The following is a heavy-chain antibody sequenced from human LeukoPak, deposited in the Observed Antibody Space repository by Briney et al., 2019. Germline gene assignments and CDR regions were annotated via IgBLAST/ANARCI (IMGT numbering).Heavy chain of an antibody. V-gene: IGHV4-39*01. CDR3: ARRVFASGRRDY. CDR2: IYYSGST. Sequence: SETLSLTCTVSGGSISSSNYYWGWIRQPPGKGLEWIGSIYYSGSTYYNPSLKSRVTISVDTSKNQFSLKLSSETAADTAVYYCARRVFASGRRDYWGQGTLVTVSS. D-gene: IGHD3-10*01. CDR1: GGSISSSNYY. J-gene: IGHJ4*02.